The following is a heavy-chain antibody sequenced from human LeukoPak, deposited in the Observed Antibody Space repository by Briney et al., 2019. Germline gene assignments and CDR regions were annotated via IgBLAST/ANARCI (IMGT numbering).Heavy chain of an antibody. J-gene: IGHJ4*02. D-gene: IGHD3-22*01. Sequence: PAGRSLRLSCAASGFTFSSYGMHWVRQAPGKGLEWVAVIWYDGSNKYYADSVKGRFTISRDNSKNTLYLQMNSLRAEDTAVYYCARDDGSTGYDSSGYLIWGQGTLATVSS. CDR3: ARDDGSTGYDSSGYLI. CDR1: GFTFSSYG. CDR2: IWYDGSNK. V-gene: IGHV3-33*01.